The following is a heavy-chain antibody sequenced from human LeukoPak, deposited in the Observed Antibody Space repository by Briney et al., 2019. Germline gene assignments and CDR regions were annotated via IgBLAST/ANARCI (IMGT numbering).Heavy chain of an antibody. V-gene: IGHV1-46*01. CDR1: GYTFSIYN. CDR3: AREGVAGTGLDY. Sequence: ASVKVSCKTSGYTFSIYNMHWVRQAPGQGLEWMGIINPSGGTSYAQKLPGRITMTRDTSTVCMELSSLRSEDTAFYYCAREGVAGTGLDYWGQGTLVTVSS. D-gene: IGHD6-13*01. J-gene: IGHJ4*02. CDR2: INPSGGT.